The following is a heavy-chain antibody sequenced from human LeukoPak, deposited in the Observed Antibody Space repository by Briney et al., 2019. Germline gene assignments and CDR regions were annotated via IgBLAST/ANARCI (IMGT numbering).Heavy chain of an antibody. V-gene: IGHV3-48*02. J-gene: IGHJ4*02. D-gene: IGHD3-3*01. Sequence: GGSLRLSCAASGFTVGSNYMSWVRQAPGKGLEWVSYISSSGSTIYYAEFVKGRFTISRDNAENSLYLQMNSLRDEDTAVYYCARAAYDFWGQGTLVTVSS. CDR3: ARAAYDF. CDR1: GFTVGSNY. CDR2: ISSSGSTI.